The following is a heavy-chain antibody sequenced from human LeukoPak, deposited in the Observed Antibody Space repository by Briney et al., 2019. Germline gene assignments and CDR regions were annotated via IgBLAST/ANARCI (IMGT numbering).Heavy chain of an antibody. CDR3: ARDRYTVVSWYFDL. Sequence: PSQTLSLTCTVSGGSISSGGCYWSWIRQHPGKGLEWIGYIYYSGSTYYNPSLKSRVTISVDTSKNQFSLKLSSVTAADTAVYYCARDRYTVVSWYFDLWGRGTLVTVSS. CDR1: GGSISSGGCY. V-gene: IGHV4-31*03. D-gene: IGHD4-23*01. J-gene: IGHJ2*01. CDR2: IYYSGST.